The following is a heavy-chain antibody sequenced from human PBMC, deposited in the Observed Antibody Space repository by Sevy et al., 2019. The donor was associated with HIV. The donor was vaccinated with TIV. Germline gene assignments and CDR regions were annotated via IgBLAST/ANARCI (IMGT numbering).Heavy chain of an antibody. CDR2: IWYDGSNK. CDR3: ARDKLPPVMVTMVRGALSYYFDY. Sequence: GGSLRLSCAASGFTFSSYGMHWVRQTPGKGLEWVAVIWYDGSNKYYADSVKGRFTISRDNSKNTLYLQMNSLRAEDTAVYYCARDKLPPVMVTMVRGALSYYFDYLGQGTLVTVSS. J-gene: IGHJ4*02. V-gene: IGHV3-33*01. CDR1: GFTFSSYG. D-gene: IGHD3-10*01.